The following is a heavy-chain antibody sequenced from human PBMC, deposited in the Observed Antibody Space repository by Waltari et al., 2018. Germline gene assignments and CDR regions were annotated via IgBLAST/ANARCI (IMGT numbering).Heavy chain of an antibody. Sequence: QVQLVESGGGVVQPGGSLRPPCAGSGFTFSYSGMHWVRQAPGKGLEWVSFISKDGSNQYYAESVRGRFTISRDNSKSTLYLQVNSLRVEDTAVYYCVKDTGTGDYWGQGTLVTVSS. CDR2: ISKDGSNQ. CDR1: GFTFSYSG. J-gene: IGHJ4*02. V-gene: IGHV3-30*02. D-gene: IGHD2-8*02. CDR3: VKDTGTGDY.